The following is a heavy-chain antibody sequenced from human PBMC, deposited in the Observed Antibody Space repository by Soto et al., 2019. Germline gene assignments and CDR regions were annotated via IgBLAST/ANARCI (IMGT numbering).Heavy chain of an antibody. D-gene: IGHD6-19*01. Sequence: PGASLKISCQGPGYSFSMYWIGWVRQMPGKGLEWMAFIDPHSNTRYSPSFEGQITISADKSISTASLQWSSLKASDPAIYYCARRTYTSGWRHYFDYWGQGTLVTVSS. J-gene: IGHJ4*02. V-gene: IGHV5-51*01. CDR3: ARRTYTSGWRHYFDY. CDR1: GYSFSMYW. CDR2: IDPHSNT.